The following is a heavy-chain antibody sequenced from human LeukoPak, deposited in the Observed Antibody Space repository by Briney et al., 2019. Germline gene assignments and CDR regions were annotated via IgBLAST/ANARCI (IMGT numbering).Heavy chain of an antibody. D-gene: IGHD2-2*01. Sequence: PSETLSLTCTVSGDSISTTSYYWGWIRQPPGKGLEWIGSIYYSGSTYYSPSLKSRVTISLDTSKNQFSLKVRSVTAADTAVYYCARDPEGYCSGTSCYPYYFDCWGQGTLVTVSS. J-gene: IGHJ4*02. CDR2: IYYSGST. CDR1: GDSISTTSYY. V-gene: IGHV4-39*07. CDR3: ARDPEGYCSGTSCYPYYFDC.